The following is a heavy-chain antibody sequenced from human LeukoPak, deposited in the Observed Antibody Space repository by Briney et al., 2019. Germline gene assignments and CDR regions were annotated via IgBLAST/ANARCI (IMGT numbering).Heavy chain of an antibody. D-gene: IGHD3-22*01. CDR3: AKSGGLYYYDSSGYTSDFDY. J-gene: IGHJ4*02. CDR1: GLAFSAYK. V-gene: IGHV3-74*01. Sequence: TGGSLRLSCAASGLAFSAYKMHWVRQAPRKGLVWVSRISTDGYTTDYADFVQGRFTASRDNTKNTWSLEMNSLRAEDTAVYYCAKSGGLYYYDSSGYTSDFDYWGQGTLVTVSS. CDR2: ISTDGYTT.